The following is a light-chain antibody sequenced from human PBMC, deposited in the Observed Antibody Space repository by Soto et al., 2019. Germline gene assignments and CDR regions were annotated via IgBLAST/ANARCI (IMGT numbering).Light chain of an antibody. J-gene: IGLJ1*01. Sequence: QSVLAQPASVSGSPGQSITISCTGTSSDGGGYNYVSWYQQQSGKAPKLMIHEVSNRPSGVSNRFSGSKSGNTASLTISGLQAEDDADYYCSSFTSSRAYVFGIGTKVTV. CDR1: SSDGGGYNY. CDR2: EVS. CDR3: SSFTSSRAYV. V-gene: IGLV2-14*01.